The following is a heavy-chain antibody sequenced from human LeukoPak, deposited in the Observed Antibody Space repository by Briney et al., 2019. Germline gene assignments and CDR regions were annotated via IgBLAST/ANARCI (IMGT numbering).Heavy chain of an antibody. J-gene: IGHJ4*02. CDR1: GGSISSSSYY. V-gene: IGHV4-39*07. CDR3: ARGVPGIQLWLRKGRFDY. D-gene: IGHD5-18*01. Sequence: ESGPGLVKPSETLSLTCTVSGGSISSSSYYWSWIRQPPGKGLEWVGEINHSGSTNYNPSLKSRVTISVDTSKNQVSLKLSSVTAADTAVYYCARGVPGIQLWLRKGRFDYWGQGTLVTVSS. CDR2: INHSGST.